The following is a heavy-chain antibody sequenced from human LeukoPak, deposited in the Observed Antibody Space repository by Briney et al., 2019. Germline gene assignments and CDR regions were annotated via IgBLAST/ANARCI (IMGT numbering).Heavy chain of an antibody. CDR3: ARALNYDFWSGFDY. J-gene: IGHJ4*02. D-gene: IGHD3-3*01. CDR2: ISPNSGAT. CDR1: GYTFTDYY. Sequence: ASVAVSCKASGYTFTDYYIHWVRQAPGQGLEWMGWISPNSGATNFAQNFQGRVIMTRDTSISTAYMELSRLRSDDTAVYYCARALNYDFWSGFDYWGQGTLVTVSS. V-gene: IGHV1-2*02.